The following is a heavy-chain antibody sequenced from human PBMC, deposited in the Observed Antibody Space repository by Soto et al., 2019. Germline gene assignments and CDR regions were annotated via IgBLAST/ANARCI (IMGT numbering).Heavy chain of an antibody. Sequence: SGESLKISCKGSGYNLGSYWIVWVRQMPGKGLEWMGIIYPGDSDVRNSPSFQGQVTFSADKSISTAYLQWSSLKASDTAMYYCARRAYNYSDDLQDYFDPWGQGTLVTVSS. CDR2: IYPGDSDV. D-gene: IGHD5-18*01. J-gene: IGHJ5*02. V-gene: IGHV5-51*01. CDR1: GYNLGSYW. CDR3: ARRAYNYSDDLQDYFDP.